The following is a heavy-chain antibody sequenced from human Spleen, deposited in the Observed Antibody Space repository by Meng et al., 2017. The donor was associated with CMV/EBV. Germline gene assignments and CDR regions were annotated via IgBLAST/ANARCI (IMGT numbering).Heavy chain of an antibody. CDR2: INPDSGGT. Sequence: ASVKVSCKASNHTFPNYAVGWVRQAPGQGLEWMGWINPDSGGTKYAQKFQDRVTMTRDTSISTAYMEMSRLRSDDTAVYYCARGGSVTTAFDYWGQGTLVTVSS. D-gene: IGHD4-17*01. CDR3: ARGGSVTTAFDY. V-gene: IGHV1-2*02. J-gene: IGHJ4*02. CDR1: NHTFPNYA.